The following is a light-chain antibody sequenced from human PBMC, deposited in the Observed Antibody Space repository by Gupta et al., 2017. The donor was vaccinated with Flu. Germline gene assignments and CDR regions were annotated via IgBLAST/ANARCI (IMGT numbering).Light chain of an antibody. Sequence: QSVLTQPHSAPGTPGQRVTLSCSGSISNIGNNPVYWYQQLPGSAPILLVYKNNQRHSGVPDRFSASKSGTSASLAISGLRSEDEADYYCATWDDNVSGPIFGGGTMLTVL. CDR1: ISNIGNNP. V-gene: IGLV1-47*01. J-gene: IGLJ2*01. CDR2: KNN. CDR3: ATWDDNVSGPI.